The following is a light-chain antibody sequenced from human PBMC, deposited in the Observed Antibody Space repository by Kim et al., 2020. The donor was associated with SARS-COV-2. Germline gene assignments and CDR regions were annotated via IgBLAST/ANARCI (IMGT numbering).Light chain of an antibody. Sequence: EIVLTQSPGTLSLSPGERATLSCRASQSVGSDYLAWYQQKPGQAPRLLIYGASSRATGIPDRFSGRGSGTDFTLTISRLEPEDFAVYYCQQYGTSPPYTLGQGTKLEI. CDR3: QQYGTSPPYT. V-gene: IGKV3-20*01. CDR2: GAS. CDR1: QSVGSDY. J-gene: IGKJ2*01.